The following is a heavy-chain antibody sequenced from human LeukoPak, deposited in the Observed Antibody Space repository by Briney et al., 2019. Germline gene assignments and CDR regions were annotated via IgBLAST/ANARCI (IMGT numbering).Heavy chain of an antibody. D-gene: IGHD1-26*01. CDR3: ARDLPPEGATGAFDI. V-gene: IGHV1-46*01. J-gene: IGHJ3*02. CDR1: GYTFTGYY. CDR2: INPSGGST. Sequence: GASVKVSCKASGYTFTGYYMHWVRQAPGQGLEWMGIINPSGGSTSYAQKFQGRVTMTRDMSTSTVYMELSSLRSEDTAVYYCARDLPPEGATGAFDIWGQRTMVTVSS.